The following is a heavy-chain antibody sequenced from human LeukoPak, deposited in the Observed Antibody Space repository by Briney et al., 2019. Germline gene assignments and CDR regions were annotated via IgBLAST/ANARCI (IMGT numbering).Heavy chain of an antibody. CDR1: GGSISSYY. J-gene: IGHJ4*02. V-gene: IGHV4-4*07. D-gene: IGHD1-20*01. CDR3: ARDKINWSRDYFDY. CDR2: IYTSGST. Sequence: SETLSLTCTVSGGSISSYYWSWIRQPAVKGLEWIGRIYTSGSTNYNPSLKSRVTMSVDTSKNQFSLKLSSVTAADTAVYYRARDKINWSRDYFDYWGQGTLVTVSS.